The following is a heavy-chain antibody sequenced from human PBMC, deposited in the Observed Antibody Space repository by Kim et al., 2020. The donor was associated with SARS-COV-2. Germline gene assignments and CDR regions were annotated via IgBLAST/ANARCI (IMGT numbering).Heavy chain of an antibody. CDR3: ASLSTGYVWDRFDY. D-gene: IGHD3-16*01. CDR1: GFTFSSYW. CDR2: VSSNGSNT. Sequence: GGSLRLSCVASGFTFSSYWMHWVRQAPGKGLVWVSRVSSNGSNTSYADSVKGRFTISRDNAKNTLYLQMNSLRAEDTAVYYCASLSTGYVWDRFDYLGPGNLVTVSS. J-gene: IGHJ4*02. V-gene: IGHV3-74*01.